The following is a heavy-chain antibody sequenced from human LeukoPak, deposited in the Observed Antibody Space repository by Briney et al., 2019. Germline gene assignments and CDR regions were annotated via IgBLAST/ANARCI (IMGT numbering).Heavy chain of an antibody. CDR3: ARAAYVDTAIWGAFDY. Sequence: PSGTLSPTCAVSGGSISSSNWWGWVRQPPGKGLEWIGEIYHSGSTNYNPSLKSRVTISVDKSKNQFSLKLSSVTAADTAVYYCARAAYVDTAIWGAFDYWGQGTLVTVSS. CDR2: IYHSGST. J-gene: IGHJ4*02. CDR1: GGSISSSNW. V-gene: IGHV4-4*02. D-gene: IGHD5-18*01.